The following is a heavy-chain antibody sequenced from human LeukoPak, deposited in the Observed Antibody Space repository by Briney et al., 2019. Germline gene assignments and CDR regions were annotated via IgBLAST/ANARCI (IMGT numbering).Heavy chain of an antibody. D-gene: IGHD3-9*01. V-gene: IGHV1-2*02. Sequence: ASVKVSCKTSGYTFSDYSIHWVRQAPGQGREWMGWINPKSGGTTYARKFQGRVTMTRDTSISTAYMELSRLRSDDTAVYYCARDGGDILTGYNWFDPWGQGTLVTVSS. CDR1: GYTFSDYS. J-gene: IGHJ5*02. CDR3: ARDGGDILTGYNWFDP. CDR2: INPKSGGT.